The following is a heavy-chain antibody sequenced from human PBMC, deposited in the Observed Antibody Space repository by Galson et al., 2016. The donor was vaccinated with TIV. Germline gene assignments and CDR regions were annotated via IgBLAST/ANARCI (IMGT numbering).Heavy chain of an antibody. J-gene: IGHJ4*02. CDR2: ISWKSYYI. D-gene: IGHD3-10*01. Sequence: SLRLSCAASGFSFEDYAMHWVRQTPGKGLEWVSVISWKSYYINYAGSVKGRFTMSRDNAKNSLYLQMNSLRPEDTAFYYCVKGDYQGSGGYCDYWGRGTLVTVSS. V-gene: IGHV3-9*01. CDR1: GFSFEDYA. CDR3: VKGDYQGSGGYCDY.